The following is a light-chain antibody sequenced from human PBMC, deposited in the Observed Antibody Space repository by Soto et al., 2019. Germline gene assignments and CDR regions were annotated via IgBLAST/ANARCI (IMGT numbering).Light chain of an antibody. Sequence: QSVLTQPPSASGSPGQSVTISCTGTSSDVGGYNYVSWYQQHPGKAPKLMIYVVSKRPSVVPDRFSGSKSGNTASLTVSGLQAEDEADYYCSSYAGSNNWVFGGGTKLTVL. CDR3: SSYAGSNNWV. CDR2: VVS. CDR1: SSDVGGYNY. J-gene: IGLJ3*02. V-gene: IGLV2-8*01.